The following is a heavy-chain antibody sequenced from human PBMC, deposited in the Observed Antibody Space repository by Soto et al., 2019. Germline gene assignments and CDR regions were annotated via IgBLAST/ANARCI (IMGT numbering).Heavy chain of an antibody. V-gene: IGHV4-4*02. D-gene: IGHD2-2*02. Sequence: SETLSLTCAVSGGSISSSNWWSWARQPPGKGLEWIGEIDHSGSTNYNPSLKSRVTISVDKSKNQFSLKLSSVTAADTAVYYCARREGYCSSTSCYSSYYGMDVWGQGTTVTVSS. J-gene: IGHJ6*02. CDR1: GGSISSSNW. CDR2: IDHSGST. CDR3: ARREGYCSSTSCYSSYYGMDV.